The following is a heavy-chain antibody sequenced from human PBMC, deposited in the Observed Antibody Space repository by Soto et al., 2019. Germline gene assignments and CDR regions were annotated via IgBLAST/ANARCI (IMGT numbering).Heavy chain of an antibody. CDR1: SDFISTSTW. CDR2: IYHSGST. Sequence: PSETLSLTCTLSSDFISTSTWWSWVRQPPGRGLEWIGEIYHSGSTNYNPSLKSRVTISVDKTKNQFSLNLTSVTAADTAVYYCASSPGSLAGDYWGQGTLVTVSS. CDR3: ASSPGSLAGDY. V-gene: IGHV4-4*02. J-gene: IGHJ4*02. D-gene: IGHD2-15*01.